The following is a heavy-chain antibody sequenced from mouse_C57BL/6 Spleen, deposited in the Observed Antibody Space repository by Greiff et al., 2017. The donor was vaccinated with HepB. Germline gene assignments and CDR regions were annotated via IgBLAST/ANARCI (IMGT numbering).Heavy chain of an antibody. J-gene: IGHJ3*01. CDR2: IDPSDSHT. CDR1: GYSFTSYW. Sequence: QVQLQQPGAELVKPGASVKLSCKASGYSFTSYWMQWVKQRPGQGLEWIGEIDPSDSHTNYNQKFKGKATLTVDTTSSTAYMQISSLTSEDSAVYYCARRPAQALAWFAYWGQGTLVTVSA. V-gene: IGHV1-50*01. D-gene: IGHD3-2*02. CDR3: ARRPAQALAWFAY.